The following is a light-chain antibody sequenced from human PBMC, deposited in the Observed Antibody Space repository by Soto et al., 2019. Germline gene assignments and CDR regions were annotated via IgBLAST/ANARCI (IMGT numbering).Light chain of an antibody. J-gene: IGKJ1*01. CDR1: QAIRTD. CDR3: LQDYSYPRT. Sequence: AIQMTQSPSSLSASVGDRVTITCRASQAIRTDLGWYQQRPGKAPKLLIYGTSNLQSGVPSRFSGSGSGTDFTLTINGLQPEDFATYYCLQDYSYPRTFGQGTKVDIK. V-gene: IGKV1-6*01. CDR2: GTS.